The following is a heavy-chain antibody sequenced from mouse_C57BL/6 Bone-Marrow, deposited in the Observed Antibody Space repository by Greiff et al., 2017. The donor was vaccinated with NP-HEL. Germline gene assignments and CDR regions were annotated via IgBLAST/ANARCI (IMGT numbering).Heavy chain of an antibody. CDR2: ISYDGSN. D-gene: IGHD2-4*01. J-gene: IGHJ2*01. CDR1: GYSITSGYY. Sequence: DVQLQESGPGLVKPSQSLSLTCSVTGYSITSGYYWNWIRQFPGNKLEWMGYISYDGSNNYNPSLKNRISITRDTSKNQFFLKLNSVTTEDTATYYCARDDYDPFFDYWGQGTTLTVSS. CDR3: ARDDYDPFFDY. V-gene: IGHV3-6*01.